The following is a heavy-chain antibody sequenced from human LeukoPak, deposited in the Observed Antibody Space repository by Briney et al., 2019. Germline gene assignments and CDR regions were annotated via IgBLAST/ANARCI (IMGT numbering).Heavy chain of an antibody. CDR3: VCIAVAGTSSY. D-gene: IGHD6-19*01. CDR2: INHSGST. Sequence: SETLSLTCAVYGGSFSGYYWSWIRQPPGKGLEWIGEINHSGSTNYNPSLKSRVTISVDTSKNQFSLKLSSVTAADTAVYYCVCIAVAGTSSYWGQGTLVTVSS. V-gene: IGHV4-34*01. J-gene: IGHJ4*02. CDR1: GGSFSGYY.